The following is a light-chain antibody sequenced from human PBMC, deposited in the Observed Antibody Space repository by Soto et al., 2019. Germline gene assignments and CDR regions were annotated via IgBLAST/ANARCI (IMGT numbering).Light chain of an antibody. CDR1: SSDVGAYNF. J-gene: IGLJ2*01. V-gene: IGLV2-14*01. Sequence: QSALTQPASVSGSPGQSITISCTGTSSDVGAYNFVSWYQQHPGKAPRLIIYKVSNRPSGVSDRFSGSKSGNTASLTISGLQAEDEADYYCTSYTSSSSLVFGGGTKLT. CDR3: TSYTSSSSLV. CDR2: KVS.